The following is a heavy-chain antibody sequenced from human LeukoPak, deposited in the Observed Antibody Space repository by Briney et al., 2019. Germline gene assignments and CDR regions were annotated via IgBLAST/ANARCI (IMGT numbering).Heavy chain of an antibody. D-gene: IGHD2-15*01. J-gene: IGHJ4*02. CDR2: IIPILGIA. CDR1: GGTFSSYA. Sequence: ASVTVSCTASGGTFSSYAISWVRQAPGQGLEWMGRIIPILGIANYAQKFQGRVTITADKSTSTAYMELSSLRSEDTAVYYCATEDLGYCSGGSCYNFDYWGQGTLVTVSS. CDR3: ATEDLGYCSGGSCYNFDY. V-gene: IGHV1-69*04.